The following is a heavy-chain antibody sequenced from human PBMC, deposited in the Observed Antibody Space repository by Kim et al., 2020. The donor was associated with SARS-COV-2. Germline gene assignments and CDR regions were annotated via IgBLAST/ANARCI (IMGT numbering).Heavy chain of an antibody. Sequence: VKGRFTISRDNSKNTLYLQMNSLRAEDTAVYYCARDRGGSSWYAGGWFDPWGQGTLVTVSS. D-gene: IGHD6-13*01. CDR3: ARDRGGSSWYAGGWFDP. V-gene: IGHV3-66*01. J-gene: IGHJ5*02.